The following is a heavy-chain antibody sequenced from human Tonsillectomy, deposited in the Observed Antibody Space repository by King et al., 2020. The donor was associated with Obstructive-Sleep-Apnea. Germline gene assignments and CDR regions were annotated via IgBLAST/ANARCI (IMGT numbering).Heavy chain of an antibody. CDR3: ARDKDGYTDY. V-gene: IGHV4-59*01. CDR1: GGSISSYY. J-gene: IGHJ4*02. D-gene: IGHD5-24*01. Sequence: VQLQESGPGLVKPSETLSLTCTVSGGSISSYYWSWIRQPPGKGLEWIGYIYYSGSTNYNPSLKSRVTISVDTSKNQFSLKLSSVTAADTAVYYCARDKDGYTDYWGQGTLVTVSS. CDR2: IYYSGST.